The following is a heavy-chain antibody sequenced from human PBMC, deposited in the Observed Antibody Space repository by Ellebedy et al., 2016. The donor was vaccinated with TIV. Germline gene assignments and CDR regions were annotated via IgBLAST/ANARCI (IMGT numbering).Heavy chain of an antibody. D-gene: IGHD2-21*01. Sequence: SQTLSLTXXVYGASFSHYYWTWIRQSPGKGLEWIGEINHSGSSNHNPSLKSRVTLSVDRSKNHFSLKLNSVTAADTAVYYCARGRGGAYSIPFDYWGQGTLVTVSS. J-gene: IGHJ4*02. V-gene: IGHV4-34*01. CDR3: ARGRGGAYSIPFDY. CDR2: INHSGSS. CDR1: GASFSHYY.